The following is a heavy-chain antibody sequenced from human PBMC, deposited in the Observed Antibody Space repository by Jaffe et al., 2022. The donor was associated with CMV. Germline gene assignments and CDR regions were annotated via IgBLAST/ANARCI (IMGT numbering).Heavy chain of an antibody. D-gene: IGHD6-6*01. V-gene: IGHV3-73*01. CDR3: TRPPIAARLTYYYYYMDV. Sequence: EVQLVESGGGLVQPGGSLKLSCAASGFTFSGSAMHWVRQASGKGLEWVGRIRSKANSYATAYAASVKGRFTISRDDSKNTAYLQMNSLKTEDTAVYYCTRPPIAARLTYYYYYMDVWGKGTTVTVSS. CDR2: IRSKANSYAT. J-gene: IGHJ6*03. CDR1: GFTFSGSA.